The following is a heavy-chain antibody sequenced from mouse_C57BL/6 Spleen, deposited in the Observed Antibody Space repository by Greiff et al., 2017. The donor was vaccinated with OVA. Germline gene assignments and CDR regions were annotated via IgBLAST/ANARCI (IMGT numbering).Heavy chain of an antibody. CDR3: ARNWDEGYYFDY. CDR1: GYTFTSYW. J-gene: IGHJ2*01. D-gene: IGHD4-1*01. CDR2: IDTSDSYT. V-gene: IGHV1-59*01. Sequence: VKLQQPGAELVRPGTSVKLSCKASGYTFTSYWMHWVKQRPGQGLEWIGVIDTSDSYTNYNQTFTGKATLTVDTASSTAYMQLRSLTSEDSAVYYCARNWDEGYYFDYWGQGTTLTVSS.